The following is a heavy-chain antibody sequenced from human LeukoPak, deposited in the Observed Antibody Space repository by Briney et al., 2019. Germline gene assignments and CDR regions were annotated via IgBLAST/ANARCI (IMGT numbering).Heavy chain of an antibody. CDR3: ARAIDGTFDY. V-gene: IGHV6-1*01. Sequence: SQTLSLTCGISGDSVSSNRVTWNWIRQSPSRGLEWLGRTYYRSKWNNDYEVSVRGRITINPDTSKNQFSLRLNSVTPEDTAVYFCARAIDGTFDYWGQGTLVTVSS. CDR1: GDSVSSNRVT. J-gene: IGHJ4*02. D-gene: IGHD1-1*01. CDR2: TYYRSKWNN.